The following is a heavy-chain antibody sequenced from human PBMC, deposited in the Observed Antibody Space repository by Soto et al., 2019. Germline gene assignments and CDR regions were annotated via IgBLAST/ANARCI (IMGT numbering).Heavy chain of an antibody. Sequence: QVQLVQSGAEVKKPGSSVKVSCKASGGTFSSYTISWVRQAPGQGLEWMGRIIPILGIANYAQKFQGRVTITADKSTSTAYMELSSLRSEDMAVYYCARPSGCSSTSCFAGVYYYYGMDVWGQGTTVTVSS. J-gene: IGHJ6*02. V-gene: IGHV1-69*02. CDR3: ARPSGCSSTSCFAGVYYYYGMDV. CDR1: GGTFSSYT. D-gene: IGHD2-2*01. CDR2: IIPILGIA.